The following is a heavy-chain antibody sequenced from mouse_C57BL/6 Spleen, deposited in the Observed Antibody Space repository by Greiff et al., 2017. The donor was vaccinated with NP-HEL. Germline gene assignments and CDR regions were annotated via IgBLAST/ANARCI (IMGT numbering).Heavy chain of an antibody. CDR1: GYTFTSYW. D-gene: IGHD3-3*01. V-gene: IGHV1-52*01. Sequence: VQLQQPGAELVRPGSSVKLSCKASGYTFTSYWMHWVKQRPIQGLEWIGNIDPSDSETHYNQKFKDKATLTVDKSSSTAYMQLSSLTSEDSAVYYCARKGDWSNFDYWGQGTTLTVSS. CDR2: IDPSDSET. CDR3: ARKGDWSNFDY. J-gene: IGHJ2*01.